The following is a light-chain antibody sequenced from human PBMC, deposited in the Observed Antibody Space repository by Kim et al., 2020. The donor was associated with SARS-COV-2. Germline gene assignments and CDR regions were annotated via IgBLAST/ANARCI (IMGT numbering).Light chain of an antibody. V-gene: IGLV2-14*03. CDR1: SSDVGGYNF. CDR3: TSYTTFSTLL. Sequence: QSITISCPGTSSDVGGYNFVSWYQQHPGKAPKLMIYDVSNRPSGVSNRFSGSKSGNTASLTVSELQTEDEAHYYCTSYTTFSTLLFGGGTQLTVL. J-gene: IGLJ2*01. CDR2: DVS.